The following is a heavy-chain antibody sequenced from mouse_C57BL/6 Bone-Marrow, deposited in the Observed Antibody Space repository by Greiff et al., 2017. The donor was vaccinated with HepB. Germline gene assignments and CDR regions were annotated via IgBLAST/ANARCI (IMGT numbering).Heavy chain of an antibody. J-gene: IGHJ3*01. CDR3: ARLNYSILLAY. Sequence: VQQQQPGAELVKPGASVKLSCKASGYTFTSYWMHWVKQRPGQGLEWIGMIHPNSGSTNYNEKFKSKATLTVDKSSSTAYMQLSSLTSEDSAVYYCARLNYSILLAYWGQGTLVTVSA. V-gene: IGHV1-64*01. CDR2: IHPNSGST. D-gene: IGHD2-5*01. CDR1: GYTFTSYW.